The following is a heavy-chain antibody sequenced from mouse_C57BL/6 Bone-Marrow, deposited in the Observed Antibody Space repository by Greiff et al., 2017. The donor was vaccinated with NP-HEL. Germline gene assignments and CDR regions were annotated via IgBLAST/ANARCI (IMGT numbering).Heavy chain of an antibody. CDR1: GFTFSDYY. V-gene: IGHV5-12*01. CDR2: ISNGGGST. Sequence: EVQRVESGGGLVQPGGSLKLSCAASGFTFSDYYMYWVRQTPEKRLEWVAYISNGGGSTYYPDTVKGRFTISRDKAKNTLYLQMSRLKSEDTAMYYCARPSDYYGSSYYYAMDYWGQGTSVTVSS. J-gene: IGHJ4*01. CDR3: ARPSDYYGSSYYYAMDY. D-gene: IGHD1-1*01.